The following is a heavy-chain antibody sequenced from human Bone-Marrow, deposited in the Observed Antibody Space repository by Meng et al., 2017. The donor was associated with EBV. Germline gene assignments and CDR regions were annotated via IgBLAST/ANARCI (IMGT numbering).Heavy chain of an antibody. J-gene: IGHJ4*02. CDR1: GGSISSSSYY. CDR2: IYYSGST. CDR3: ARHQYCSSTSCYLDY. D-gene: IGHD2-2*01. V-gene: IGHV4-39*01. Sequence: QLHRQGSGPGLVKPSETLSLTGTVSGGSISSSSYYWGWIRQPPGNGLEWIGSIYYSGSTYYNPSLKSRVTISVDTSKNQFSLKLSSVTAADTAVYYCARHQYCSSTSCYLDYWGQGTLVTVSS.